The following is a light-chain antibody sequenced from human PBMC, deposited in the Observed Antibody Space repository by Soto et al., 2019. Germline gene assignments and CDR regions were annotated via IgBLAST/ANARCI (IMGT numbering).Light chain of an antibody. CDR3: QQYNSYSYT. J-gene: IGKJ2*01. CDR2: AAT. V-gene: IGKV1-39*01. Sequence: DIQMTQTPSSLSASVGDRVTLTCRASQSISNYLNWYQQKAGMAPKLLIYAATTLQRGVPSRFSGSGSGTDFTLTITSLQPEDFATYYCQQYNSYSYTFGQGTKVDIK. CDR1: QSISNY.